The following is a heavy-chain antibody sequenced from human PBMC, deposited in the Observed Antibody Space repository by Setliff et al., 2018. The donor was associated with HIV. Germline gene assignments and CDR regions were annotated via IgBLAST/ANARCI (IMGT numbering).Heavy chain of an antibody. V-gene: IGHV1-46*01. CDR2: MNPNDGGT. J-gene: IGHJ4*02. Sequence: ASVKVSCKASGYTFISYDINWVRQGPGQGLEWMGIMNPNDGGTQYAQNFRGRVSMTRDTSTTTDYMELYSLRSEDTAVYHCARSDISGTGYFDSWGQGTLVTVSS. CDR1: GYTFISYD. CDR3: ARSDISGTGYFDS. D-gene: IGHD1-20*01.